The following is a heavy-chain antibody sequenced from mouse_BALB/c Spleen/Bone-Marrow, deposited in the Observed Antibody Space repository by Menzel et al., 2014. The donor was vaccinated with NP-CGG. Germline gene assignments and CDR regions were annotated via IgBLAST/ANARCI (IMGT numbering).Heavy chain of an antibody. CDR2: ISNKANGYTT. J-gene: IGHJ3*01. V-gene: IGHV7-3*02. CDR1: GFTFTDYY. CDR3: ARDNGNDVRFVY. D-gene: IGHD2-2*01. Sequence: EVQGEESGGGLVQPGGSLKLSCATSGFTFTDYYMNWVRQPPGQALEWLGFISNKANGYTTEYSVSVKGRFTISRNNSHSILYLQMNTLRAEDSATYYCARDNGNDVRFVYWGQGTLVTVSA.